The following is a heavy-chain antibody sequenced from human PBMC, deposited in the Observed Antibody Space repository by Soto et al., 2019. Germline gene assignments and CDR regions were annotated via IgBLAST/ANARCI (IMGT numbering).Heavy chain of an antibody. CDR1: GFTISDYA. Sequence: GGSLRLSCSVSGFTISDYAMHWVRQAPGKGLQYVSSISSNGGSTYYADSVKGRFTISRDNSKNSLYLQMSGLRPEDTAVYYCVKDRWVDYWGQGTLVTVSS. D-gene: IGHD1-26*01. J-gene: IGHJ4*02. CDR2: ISSNGGST. V-gene: IGHV3-64D*08. CDR3: VKDRWVDY.